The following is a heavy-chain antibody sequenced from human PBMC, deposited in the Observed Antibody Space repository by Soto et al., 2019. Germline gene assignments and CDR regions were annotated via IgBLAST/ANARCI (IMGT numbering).Heavy chain of an antibody. V-gene: IGHV4-39*01. J-gene: IGHJ6*02. D-gene: IGHD6-13*01. Sequence: SETLSLTCTDSGGSISSSSYYWGWIRQTPGKGLEWIGSIYYSGSTYYNPSLKSRVTISVDTSKNQFSLKLSSVTAADTAVYYCARHGGGSSWFYYYYGMDVWGQGTTVTVSS. CDR1: GGSISSSSYY. CDR3: ARHGGGSSWFYYYYGMDV. CDR2: IYYSGST.